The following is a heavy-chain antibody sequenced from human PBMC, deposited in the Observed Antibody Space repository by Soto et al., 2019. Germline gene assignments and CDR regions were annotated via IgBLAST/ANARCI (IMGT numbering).Heavy chain of an antibody. Sequence: PGGSLRLSCAASGFTFSSYAMSWVRQAPGKGLEWVSAISGSGGSTYYADSVKGRFTISRDNSKNTLYLQMNSLRAEDTAVYYCAKALLWFGEGDYFEYWGQGTLVTVSS. CDR3: AKALLWFGEGDYFEY. CDR1: GFTFSSYA. J-gene: IGHJ4*02. D-gene: IGHD3-10*01. CDR2: ISGSGGST. V-gene: IGHV3-23*01.